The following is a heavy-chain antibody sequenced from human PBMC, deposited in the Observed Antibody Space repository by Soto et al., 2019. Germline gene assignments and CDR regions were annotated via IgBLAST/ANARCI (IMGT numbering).Heavy chain of an antibody. V-gene: IGHV4-59*13. D-gene: IGHD4-17*01. J-gene: IGHJ4*02. CDR2: NYYTGST. Sequence: QVQLQESGPGLVKPSETLSLTCTVSGGAIRSYYWSWIRQPPGKGLEWIGYNYYTGSTNYNPSLKSRVTMSVDTSKNQFSLNLSSVTAADTALYYCARDHGDYDDYFDYWGQGTLVTVSS. CDR1: GGAIRSYY. CDR3: ARDHGDYDDYFDY.